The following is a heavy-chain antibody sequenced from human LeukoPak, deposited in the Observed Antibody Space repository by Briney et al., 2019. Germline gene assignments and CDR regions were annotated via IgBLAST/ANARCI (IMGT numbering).Heavy chain of an antibody. D-gene: IGHD2-15*01. CDR3: ARAELAGFCSGGSCYRRAFDI. V-gene: IGHV3-74*01. CDR1: GFSFSNYC. J-gene: IGHJ3*02. Sequence: GGSLRLSCAASGFSFSNYCMHWVRQAPGKGLVWVSRINVGGSSTNYADSVKGRFTISRDNAKNTLYLQVNSLRAEDTAVYYCARAELAGFCSGGSCYRRAFDIWGQGTMVTVSS. CDR2: INVGGSST.